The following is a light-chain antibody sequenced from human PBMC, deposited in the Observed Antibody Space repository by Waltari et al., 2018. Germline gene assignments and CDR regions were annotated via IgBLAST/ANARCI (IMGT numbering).Light chain of an antibody. J-gene: IGKJ2*03. CDR2: QVS. V-gene: IGKV2-30*01. CDR1: QSLLCSDGKTY. CDR3: VQGTHWPYS. Sequence: DVVMTQAPLSLPVTPGQPASISCRSSQSLLCSDGKTYLSWLQQKPGQPPRRLIYQVSYRDSGVPDRFSGSGAGTDFTLKISGVEAEDVGVYYCVQGTHWPYSFGRGTKVEIK.